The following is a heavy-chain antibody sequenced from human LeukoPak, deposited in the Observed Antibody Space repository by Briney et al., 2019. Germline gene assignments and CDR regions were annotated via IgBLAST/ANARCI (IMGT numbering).Heavy chain of an antibody. CDR1: GGTFSRYS. Sequence: SVKVSCKASGGTFSRYSISWVRQAPGQGLEWMGGIIPMFGTENYAQKFQGRVTITTDESTSTAYMELSSLTSEDTAVYYCARARGTIIIRAFDIWGQGTMVTVSS. CDR2: IIPMFGTE. CDR3: ARARGTIIIRAFDI. J-gene: IGHJ3*02. D-gene: IGHD3-10*01. V-gene: IGHV1-69*05.